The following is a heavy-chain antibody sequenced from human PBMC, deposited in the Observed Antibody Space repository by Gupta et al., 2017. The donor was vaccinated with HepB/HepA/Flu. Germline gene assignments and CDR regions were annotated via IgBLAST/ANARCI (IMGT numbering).Heavy chain of an antibody. V-gene: IGHV4-39*01. CDR1: GGSIRGQADY. CDR3: ARQNPYTTIFDY. CDR2: MHSGGDT. D-gene: IGHD1-26*01. J-gene: IGHJ4*02. Sequence: QLHLQESGPGLVKSSQTLFLTCTVSGGSIRGQADYWGWIRQPPGKGLEWVGSMHSGGDTYYKATLKSRVSISVDTSKNQMSLRLTSLTAADTAVDFGARQNPYTTIFDYWGQGTLVTVSS.